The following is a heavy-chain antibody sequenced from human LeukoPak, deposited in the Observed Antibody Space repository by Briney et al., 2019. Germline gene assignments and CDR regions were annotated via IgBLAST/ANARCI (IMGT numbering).Heavy chain of an antibody. V-gene: IGHV3-21*01. CDR2: ISSSSSYI. CDR1: GFTFSSYS. CDR3: ARGREDSSSSLDY. J-gene: IGHJ4*02. Sequence: PGGSLRLSCAASGFTFSSYSMNWVRQAPGKGLEWVSSISSSSSYIYYADSVKGRFTISRDNSKNTLYLQMNSLRAEDTAVYYCARGREDSSSSLDYWGQGTLVTVSS. D-gene: IGHD6-13*01.